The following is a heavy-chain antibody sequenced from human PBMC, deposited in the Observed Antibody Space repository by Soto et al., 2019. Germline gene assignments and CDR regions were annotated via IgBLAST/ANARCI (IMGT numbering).Heavy chain of an antibody. J-gene: IGHJ3*01. Sequence: XVSLRRSVAASGFNVNNAGLSWVRQAPGKGLEWIGHIKSETDSGTTDYAAPVKGRFTISRDGSDNTLYLQMNSLKTEDTALYYCTTTVLMVYDNAPPSNFDVWGQGTMVTVSS. CDR3: TTTVLMVYDNAPPSNFDV. V-gene: IGHV3-15*01. CDR1: GFNVNNAG. D-gene: IGHD2-8*01. CDR2: IKSETDSGTT.